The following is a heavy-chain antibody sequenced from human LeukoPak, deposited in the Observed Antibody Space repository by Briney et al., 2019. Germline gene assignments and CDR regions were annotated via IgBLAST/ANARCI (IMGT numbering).Heavy chain of an antibody. V-gene: IGHV3-21*01. CDR3: ARDAGGGSGTEEYYYMDV. J-gene: IGHJ6*03. CDR2: INSRSNHI. Sequence: GGSLRLSCAASGFTFSSYWMTWVRQAPGKGLEWVSSINSRSNHIYYADSVKGRFIISRDNAKNSLYLQLNSLGAEDTAVYYCARDAGGGSGTEEYYYMDVWGKGTTVTISS. CDR1: GFTFSSYW. D-gene: IGHD3-10*01.